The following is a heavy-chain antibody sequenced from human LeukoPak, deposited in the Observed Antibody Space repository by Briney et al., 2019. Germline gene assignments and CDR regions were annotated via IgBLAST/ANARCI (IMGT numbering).Heavy chain of an antibody. CDR3: ARESESYDSSGSTFKY. CDR1: GFTFSSYS. J-gene: IGHJ4*02. Sequence: GGSLRLSCAASGFTFSSYSMNWVRQAPGKGLEWVSYISSSSSTIYYADSVKGRFTISRDNSKNTLYLQMSSLGVEDTAVHYCARESESYDSSGSTFKYWGQGTLVTVSS. D-gene: IGHD3-22*01. CDR2: ISSSSSTI. V-gene: IGHV3-48*01.